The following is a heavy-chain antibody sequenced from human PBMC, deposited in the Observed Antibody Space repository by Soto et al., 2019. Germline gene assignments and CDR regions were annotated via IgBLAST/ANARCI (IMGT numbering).Heavy chain of an antibody. J-gene: IGHJ4*02. CDR2: ISGSGSNT. V-gene: IGHV3-23*01. Sequence: EVQLLESGGGLVQPGGSLRLSCAASGFTFSSYAMSWVRQAPGKGLEWVSAISGSGSNTYYADSVKGRSTISRDNSKNTLYLQMNSLRAEDTAVYYCAKEGQQLGGGYFDYWGQGTLVTVSS. CDR1: GFTFSSYA. CDR3: AKEGQQLGGGYFDY. D-gene: IGHD6-13*01.